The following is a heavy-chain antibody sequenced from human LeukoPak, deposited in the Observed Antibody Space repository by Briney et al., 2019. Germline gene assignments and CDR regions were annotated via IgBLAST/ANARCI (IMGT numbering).Heavy chain of an antibody. D-gene: IGHD2-21*01. V-gene: IGHV3-15*01. CDR2: IKAKADGGTT. CDR3: VSDIPPPPAYGLDY. J-gene: IGHJ4*02. Sequence: PGGSLRLSCEASGFTFSSAWMSWVRQVPGKGLEWVGRIKAKADGGTTDYAAYVKNRFTISRDDSGNTVYLQMNSLKIEDTAVYYCVSDIPPPPAYGLDYWGQGTLVTVSS. CDR1: GFTFSSAW.